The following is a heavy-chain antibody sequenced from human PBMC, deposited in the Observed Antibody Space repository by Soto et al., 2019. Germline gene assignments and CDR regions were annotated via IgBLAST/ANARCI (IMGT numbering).Heavy chain of an antibody. V-gene: IGHV4-39*01. CDR1: GGSISSSSYY. J-gene: IGHJ4*02. D-gene: IGHD6-13*01. Sequence: SETLSLTCTVSGGSISSSSYYWGWIRQPPGKGLEWIGSIYYSGSTYYNPSLKSRVTISVDTSKNQFSLKLSSVTAADTAVYYCAGYPGGYSIYYFDYWGQGTLVTVSS. CDR2: IYYSGST. CDR3: AGYPGGYSIYYFDY.